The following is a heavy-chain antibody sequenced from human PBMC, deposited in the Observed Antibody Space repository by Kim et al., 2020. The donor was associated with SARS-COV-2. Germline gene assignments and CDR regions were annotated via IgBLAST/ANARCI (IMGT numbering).Heavy chain of an antibody. D-gene: IGHD3-22*01. CDR3: ARSFSPLDKNYYDSSGYYFDY. Sequence: GGSLRLSCAASGFTFSSYSMNWVRQAPGKGLEWVSSISSSSYIYYADSVKGRFTISRDNAKNSLYLQMNSLRAEDTAVYYCARSFSPLDKNYYDSSGYYFDYWGQGTLVTVSS. CDR2: ISSSSYI. J-gene: IGHJ4*02. V-gene: IGHV3-21*04. CDR1: GFTFSSYS.